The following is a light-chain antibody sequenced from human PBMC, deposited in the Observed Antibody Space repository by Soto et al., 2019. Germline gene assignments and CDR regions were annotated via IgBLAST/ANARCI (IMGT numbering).Light chain of an antibody. CDR1: QSVRSH. J-gene: IGKJ4*01. V-gene: IGKV3-15*01. Sequence: IVMTQSPATLSVSPWEGFALSCGASQSVRSHLAWYQQKPGQPPRLLIYGASTRATGIPARFSGSGFGTEFTLTISSLQSEDFAVYYCQQSNNWPLTFGGGTKVDIK. CDR2: GAS. CDR3: QQSNNWPLT.